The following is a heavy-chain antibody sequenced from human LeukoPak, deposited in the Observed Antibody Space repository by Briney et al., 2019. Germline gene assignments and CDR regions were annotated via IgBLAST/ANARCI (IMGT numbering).Heavy chain of an antibody. V-gene: IGHV4-39*01. D-gene: IGHD2-21*02. CDR3: ARGPPYIVVVTAIGFFDY. Sequence: SETLSLTCTVSGGSISSSSYYWGWIRQPPGKGLEWIGSIYYSGSTYYNPSLKSRVTISVDTSKNQFSLKLISVTAADTAVYYCARGPPYIVVVTAIGFFDYWGQGTLVTVSS. CDR1: GGSISSSSYY. J-gene: IGHJ4*02. CDR2: IYYSGST.